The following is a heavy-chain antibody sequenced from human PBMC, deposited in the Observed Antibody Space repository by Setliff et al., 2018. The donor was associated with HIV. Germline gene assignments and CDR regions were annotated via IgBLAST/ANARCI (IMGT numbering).Heavy chain of an antibody. V-gene: IGHV4-31*03. J-gene: IGHJ4*02. CDR3: ATRPRIAARPFDY. D-gene: IGHD6-6*01. CDR2: ILHSGDT. Sequence: SETLSLTCSVSGVSVGSGDYYWHWIRQHPEKALEWIGYILHSGDTYYNPSLKSRISMSVDTSKNQFSLELTSLTAADTAVYYCATRPRIAARPFDYWGQGMLVTVSS. CDR1: GVSVGSGDYY.